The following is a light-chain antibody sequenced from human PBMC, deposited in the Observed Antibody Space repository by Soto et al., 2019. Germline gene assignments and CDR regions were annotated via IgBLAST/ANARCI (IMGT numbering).Light chain of an antibody. Sequence: SQSAGPLSVSTGERATLSCRASQAVNTRLAWYQHKPGQAPRLLIYGASSRATGIPDRFSGSGSGTDFTLTISRLEPEDFAVYYCQQYGSSPWTFGQGTKVDIK. CDR2: GAS. V-gene: IGKV3-20*01. J-gene: IGKJ1*01. CDR3: QQYGSSPWT. CDR1: QAVNTR.